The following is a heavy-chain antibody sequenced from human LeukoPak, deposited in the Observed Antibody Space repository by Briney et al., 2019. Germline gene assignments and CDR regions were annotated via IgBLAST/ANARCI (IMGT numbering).Heavy chain of an antibody. CDR3: ARGGDYVWGSYRYTFNY. J-gene: IGHJ4*02. D-gene: IGHD3-16*02. Sequence: SETLSLTCAVYGGSFSGYYWSWIRQPPGKGLEWIGEINHSGSTNYDPSLKSRVTISVDTSKNQFSLKLSSVTAADTAVYYCARGGDYVWGSYRYTFNYWGQGTLVTVSS. CDR1: GGSFSGYY. CDR2: INHSGST. V-gene: IGHV4-34*01.